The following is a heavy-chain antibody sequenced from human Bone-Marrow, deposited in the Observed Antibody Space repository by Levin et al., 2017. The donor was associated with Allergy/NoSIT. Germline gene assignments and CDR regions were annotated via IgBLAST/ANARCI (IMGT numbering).Heavy chain of an antibody. CDR1: GFTVSSNY. CDR3: ARTPTATAIGRDDYFDY. V-gene: IGHV3-66*01. D-gene: IGHD5-24*01. Sequence: GESLKISCAVSGFTVSSNYMNWVRQAPGKGLEWVSVIYTGGTTDYADSVKGRFTISRDRSKNTLYLQMNSLRVEDTAVYYCARTPTATAIGRDDYFDYWGQGTLVTVSS. CDR2: IYTGGTT. J-gene: IGHJ4*02.